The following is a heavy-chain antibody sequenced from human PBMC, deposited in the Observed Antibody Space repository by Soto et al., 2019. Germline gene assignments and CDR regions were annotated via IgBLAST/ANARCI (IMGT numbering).Heavy chain of an antibody. Sequence: SGPTLVNPTQALTLTCTFSGFSLSTSGVGVGWIRQPPGKALEWLALIYWDDDKRYSPSLKSRLTITKDTSKNQVVLTMTNMDPVDTATYYCAHRKGVVRDMNWFDPWGQGTLVTVPS. V-gene: IGHV2-5*02. CDR2: IYWDDDK. CDR3: AHRKGVVRDMNWFDP. CDR1: GFSLSTSGVG. J-gene: IGHJ5*02. D-gene: IGHD3-10*01.